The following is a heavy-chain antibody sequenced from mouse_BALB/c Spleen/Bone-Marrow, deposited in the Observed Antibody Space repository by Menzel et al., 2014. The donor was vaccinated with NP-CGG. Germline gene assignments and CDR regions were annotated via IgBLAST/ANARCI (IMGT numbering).Heavy chain of an antibody. Sequence: EVQLVASGGGLVQPGGPMQLSCAASGFTFSSYGMSWVRQTPDKRLEVVATINANGDTTYHPDRVTGRVTISRDNVQNTLYLQRSSLKSEDTAIYYGARGDEYAAWFAYWGQGTLVTVSA. V-gene: IGHV5-6-3*01. CDR1: GFTFSSYG. CDR3: ARGDEYAAWFAY. CDR2: INANGDTT. D-gene: IGHD5-1*01. J-gene: IGHJ3*01.